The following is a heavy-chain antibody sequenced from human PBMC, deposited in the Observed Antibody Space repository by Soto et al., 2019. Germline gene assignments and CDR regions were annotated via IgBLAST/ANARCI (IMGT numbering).Heavy chain of an antibody. CDR3: ARYRREAVAGYTLDN. CDR1: GGSISSNY. CDR2: VYNSGST. J-gene: IGHJ4*02. D-gene: IGHD6-13*01. Sequence: KPPETLSLTCTVSGGSISSNYWTWIRQPPGKGLEWIGYVYNSGSTNYNPSLKSRVTISEDTSKSQFSLKVNSMTAADTAVYYCARYRREAVAGYTLDNWGQGILVTVSS. V-gene: IGHV4-59*01.